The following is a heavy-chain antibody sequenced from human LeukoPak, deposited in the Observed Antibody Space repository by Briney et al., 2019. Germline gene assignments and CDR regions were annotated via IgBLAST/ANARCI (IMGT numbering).Heavy chain of an antibody. V-gene: IGHV4-39*01. CDR2: IYYSGST. Sequence: SETLSLTCTVSGGSISSSSYYWGWIRQPPGKGLEWIGSIYYSGSTYYNPSLKSRVTTSVDTSKNQFSLKLSSVTAADTAVYYCARATKGYCSSTSCRYYFDYWGQGTLVTVSS. J-gene: IGHJ4*02. D-gene: IGHD2-2*01. CDR1: GGSISSSSYY. CDR3: ARATKGYCSSTSCRYYFDY.